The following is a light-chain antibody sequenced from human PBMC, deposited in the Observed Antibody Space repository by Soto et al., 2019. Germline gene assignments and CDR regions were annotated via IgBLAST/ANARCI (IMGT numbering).Light chain of an antibody. CDR3: QQYYNWPRT. CDR2: GAS. J-gene: IGKJ5*01. V-gene: IGKV3-15*01. CDR1: QSVSSY. Sequence: EIVLTQSPATLSLSPGERATLSFRGSQSVSSYLAWYQQKPGQAPRLLFYGASTGATGLPARFSDSGSGTEFTLTINSLQAEDCAVYYCQQYYNWPRTFGQGTRLEIK.